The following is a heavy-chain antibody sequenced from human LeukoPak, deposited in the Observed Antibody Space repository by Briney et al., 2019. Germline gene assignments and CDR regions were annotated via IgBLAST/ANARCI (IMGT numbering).Heavy chain of an antibody. J-gene: IGHJ3*02. CDR2: ISGSGGNT. V-gene: IGHV3-23*01. CDR1: GFTFSSYV. Sequence: PGGSPRLSWAASGFTFSSYVMTWVRQAPGKGLEWVSGISGSGGNTYYADSVRGRFTISRDNSKNTLDLQMNSLRAEDTAVYYCAKARGVDAFDMWGQGTMVTVSS. D-gene: IGHD3-10*01. CDR3: AKARGVDAFDM.